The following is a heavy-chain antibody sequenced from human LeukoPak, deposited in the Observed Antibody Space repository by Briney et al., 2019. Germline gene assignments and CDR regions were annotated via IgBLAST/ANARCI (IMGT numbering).Heavy chain of an antibody. V-gene: IGHV3-23*01. Sequence: GGSLRLSCAASGFTFSSYDMSWVRQAPGKGLEWVSTISGSGGTTSFADSVKGRFTISRENSKNTLYLQMNSLRAEDTAVYYCARCYYHGYDFWSGYYRNYYYYYYMDVWGKGTTVTVSS. CDR2: ISGSGGTT. D-gene: IGHD3-3*01. CDR1: GFTFSSYD. J-gene: IGHJ6*03. CDR3: ARCYYHGYDFWSGYYRNYYYYYYMDV.